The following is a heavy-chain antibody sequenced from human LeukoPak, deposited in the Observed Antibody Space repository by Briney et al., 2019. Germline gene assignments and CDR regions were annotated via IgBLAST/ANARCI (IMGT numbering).Heavy chain of an antibody. Sequence: GESLKISCKGSGYSFTSYWIGWVRQMPGKGLEWMGIIYPGDSDTRYSPSFQGQVTISADKSISTAYLQWSSLKASDTAMYYCARSVQLVEKRNWFDPWGQGTLVTVSS. V-gene: IGHV5-51*01. J-gene: IGHJ5*02. D-gene: IGHD2-15*01. CDR1: GYSFTSYW. CDR2: IYPGDSDT. CDR3: ARSVQLVEKRNWFDP.